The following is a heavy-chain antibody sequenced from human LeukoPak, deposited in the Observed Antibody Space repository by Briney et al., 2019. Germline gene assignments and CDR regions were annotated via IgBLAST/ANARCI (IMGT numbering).Heavy chain of an antibody. D-gene: IGHD6-13*01. CDR3: ARVLSIAAAGTGFDY. CDR1: GYTFTSYG. J-gene: IGHJ4*02. Sequence: ASVKVSCKASGYTFTSYGISWVRQAPGQGLEWMGWISAYNGATNYAQKLQGRVTMTTDTSTSTAYMELRSLRSDDTAVYYCARVLSIAAAGTGFDYWGQGTLVTVSS. V-gene: IGHV1-18*01. CDR2: ISAYNGAT.